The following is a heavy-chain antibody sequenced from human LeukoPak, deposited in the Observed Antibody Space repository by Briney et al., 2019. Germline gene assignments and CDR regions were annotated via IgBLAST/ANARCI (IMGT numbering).Heavy chain of an antibody. CDR2: TYSRSNWSN. CDR1: GDSLSSNSAA. J-gene: IGHJ4*02. CDR3: ARDGSLWFGESSYYFDF. V-gene: IGHV6-1*01. D-gene: IGHD3-10*01. Sequence: SQTLSLTCVISGDSLSSNSAAWNWIRRSPSRGLEWLGRTYSRSNWSNDYALSVKSRITISPDTSKNQFSLHLKSVTPEDTAVYYCARDGSLWFGESSYYFDFWGQGILVTVSS.